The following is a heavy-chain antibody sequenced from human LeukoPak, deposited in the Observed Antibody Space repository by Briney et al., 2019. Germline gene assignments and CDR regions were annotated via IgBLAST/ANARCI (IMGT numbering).Heavy chain of an antibody. CDR2: IYYSGST. V-gene: IGHV4-39*07. CDR3: ARDSIFEVVVAATGWFDP. D-gene: IGHD2-15*01. CDR1: GRSISSSSYY. Sequence: PSETLSLTCTVSGRSISSSSYYWGWIRQPPGKGLEWIGSIYYSGSTYYNPSLKSRVTISVDTSKNQFSLKLSSVTAADTAVYYCARDSIFEVVVAATGWFDPWGQGTLVTVSS. J-gene: IGHJ5*02.